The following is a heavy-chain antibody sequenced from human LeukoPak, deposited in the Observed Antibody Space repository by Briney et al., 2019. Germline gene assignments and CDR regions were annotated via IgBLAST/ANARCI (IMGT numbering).Heavy chain of an antibody. CDR1: GYRFTNYW. CDR3: ARRNYGDYGDY. D-gene: IGHD4-17*01. CDR2: IYPGDSDT. V-gene: IGHV5-51*01. J-gene: IGHJ4*02. Sequence: GESLRISCKGPGYRFTNYWIGWVRQKPGKGLEWMGIIYPGDSDTRYSPSFQGQVTISADKSISTAYLQWSSLKASDTAMYYCARRNYGDYGDYWGQGTLVTVSS.